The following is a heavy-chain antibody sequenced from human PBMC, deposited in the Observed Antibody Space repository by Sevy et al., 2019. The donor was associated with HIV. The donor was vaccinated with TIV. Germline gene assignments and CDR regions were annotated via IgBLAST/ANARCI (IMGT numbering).Heavy chain of an antibody. CDR1: GFTFSSYG. V-gene: IGHV3-33*01. Sequence: GGSLRLSCAASGFTFSSYGMHWVRQAPGKGLEWVAVIWYDGSNKYYADSVKGRFTISRDNSKNTLYLQMNSLRAEDTAVYYCARLPLGYGGTAGSWYFDLWGRGTLVTVSS. J-gene: IGHJ2*01. D-gene: IGHD4-17*01. CDR3: ARLPLGYGGTAGSWYFDL. CDR2: IWYDGSNK.